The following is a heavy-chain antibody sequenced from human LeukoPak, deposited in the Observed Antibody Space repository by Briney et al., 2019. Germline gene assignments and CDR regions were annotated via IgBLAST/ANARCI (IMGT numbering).Heavy chain of an antibody. CDR2: IYPSGGGS. V-gene: IGHV1-46*01. Sequence: ASVKVSCKASGYTFTNYYMHWGRHAPGHGLVWMGIIYPSGGGSSYAQKFQGRGTMTRDTSTSTVYMELSSLTSGDTALYYCARAYSGYSIDFWGQGTLVTVSS. CDR3: ARAYSGYSIDF. CDR1: GYTFTNYY. J-gene: IGHJ4*02. D-gene: IGHD3-22*01.